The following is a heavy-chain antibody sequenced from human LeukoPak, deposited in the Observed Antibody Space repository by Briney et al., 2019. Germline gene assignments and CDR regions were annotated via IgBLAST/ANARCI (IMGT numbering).Heavy chain of an antibody. J-gene: IGHJ4*02. CDR2: ISSGSSYI. CDR3: AREYGSKGRFDY. D-gene: IGHD6-19*01. Sequence: PGGSLRLSCAVPEFIFSGHTMNWVRQAPGKGPEWVSSISSGSSYIYYADSVKGRFTISRDNANNSVYLQMSSLRDEDMGVYYCAREYGSKGRFDYWGQGTLVTVSS. V-gene: IGHV3-21*01. CDR1: EFIFSGHT.